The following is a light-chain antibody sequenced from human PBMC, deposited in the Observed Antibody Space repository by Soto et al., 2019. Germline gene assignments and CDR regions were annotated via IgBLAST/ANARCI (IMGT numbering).Light chain of an antibody. CDR3: QQSYTSPFT. Sequence: DLQMTQSPSSLSASVKDRVIITCRASQSISTYLNWYQQKPGKAPKLLIYGASSLHSGVPSRFSGSASGTDFTLAISSLQPEDFATYFCQQSYTSPFTFGQGTKLEIK. CDR1: QSISTY. J-gene: IGKJ2*01. V-gene: IGKV1-39*01. CDR2: GAS.